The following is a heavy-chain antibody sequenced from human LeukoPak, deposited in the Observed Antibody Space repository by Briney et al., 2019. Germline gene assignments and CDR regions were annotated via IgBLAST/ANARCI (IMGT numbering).Heavy chain of an antibody. D-gene: IGHD6-13*01. CDR1: RFSFRSYD. V-gene: IGHV3-30*18. CDR2: SSYDGSNT. Sequence: GGSLRLSCAASRFSFRSYDMHWVRQAPGKGLEWLAVSSYDGSNTYYTDSVKGRFTISGDNSKNTLYLEMDSLRPEDTAAYYCAKDGQLGGSSWFTLYFDYWGQGTLVTVSS. CDR3: AKDGQLGGSSWFTLYFDY. J-gene: IGHJ4*02.